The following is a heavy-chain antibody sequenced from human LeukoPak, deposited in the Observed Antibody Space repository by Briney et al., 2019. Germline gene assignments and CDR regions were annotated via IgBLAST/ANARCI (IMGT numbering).Heavy chain of an antibody. J-gene: IGHJ4*02. CDR1: GGSINSYY. V-gene: IGHV4-59*08. Sequence: SETLSLTCTVSGGSINSYYWSWIRQHPGQGLEWLGYIFYSGSTNYNPSLKSRVTISVDTSKNQFSLKLSSVTAADTAIYYCARRITTSGWYRDDYWGQGTLVTVSS. CDR3: ARRITTSGWYRDDY. CDR2: IFYSGST. D-gene: IGHD6-19*01.